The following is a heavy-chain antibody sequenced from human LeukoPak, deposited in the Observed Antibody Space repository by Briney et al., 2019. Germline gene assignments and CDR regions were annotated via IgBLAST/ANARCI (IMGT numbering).Heavy chain of an antibody. CDR3: ARYVTGSTFVGMDV. CDR1: GGTFSSYA. D-gene: IGHD1-20*01. V-gene: IGHV1-69*04. J-gene: IGHJ6*02. Sequence: SVKVSCKASGGTFSSYAISWVRQAPGQGLEWMGRIIPILGTANYAQKFQGRVTITADKSTSTAYMELSSLRSEDTAVYYCARYVTGSTFVGMDVWGQGTTVTVSS. CDR2: IIPILGTA.